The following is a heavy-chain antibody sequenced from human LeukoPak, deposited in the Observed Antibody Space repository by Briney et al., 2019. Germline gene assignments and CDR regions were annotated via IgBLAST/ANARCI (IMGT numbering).Heavy chain of an antibody. D-gene: IGHD3-22*01. CDR2: IYYSGST. CDR1: GGSISSGDYY. J-gene: IGHJ4*02. Sequence: LSLTCTVSGGSISSGDYYWSWIRQPPGKGLEWIGYIYYSGSTYYNPSLKSRVTISVDTSKNQFSLKLSSVTAADTAVYYCARVLRYYDSSGYYENFDYWGQGTLVTVSS. V-gene: IGHV4-30-4*01. CDR3: ARVLRYYDSSGYYENFDY.